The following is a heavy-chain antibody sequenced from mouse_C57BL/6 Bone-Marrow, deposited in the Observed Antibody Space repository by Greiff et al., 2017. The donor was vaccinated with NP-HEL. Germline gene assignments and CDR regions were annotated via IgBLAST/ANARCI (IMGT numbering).Heavy chain of an antibody. CDR1: GFNIKDDY. V-gene: IGHV14-4*01. CDR2: IDPENGDT. CDR3: TTYGSRYFDV. Sequence: VQLQQSGAELVRPGASVKLSCTASGFNIKDDYMHWVKQRPEQGLEWIGWIDPENGDTEYASKFQGKATITADTSSNTAYLQISSLTSEDTAVYYCTTYGSRYFDVWGTGTTVTVSS. J-gene: IGHJ1*03. D-gene: IGHD1-1*01.